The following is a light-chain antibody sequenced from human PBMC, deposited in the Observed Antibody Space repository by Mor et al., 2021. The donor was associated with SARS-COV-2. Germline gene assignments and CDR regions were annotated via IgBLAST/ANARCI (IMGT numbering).Light chain of an antibody. V-gene: IGKV1-5*03. J-gene: IGKJ4*01. CDR3: QQHEAYPLT. CDR2: EAS. Sequence: YQQKPGNAPKLLISEASTLADGVPARFSSSGYGTEFTLTITGLQADDFATYFCQQHEAYPLTFGG.